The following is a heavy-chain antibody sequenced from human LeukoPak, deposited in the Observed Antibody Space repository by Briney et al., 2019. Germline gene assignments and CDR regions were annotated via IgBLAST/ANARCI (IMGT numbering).Heavy chain of an antibody. CDR1: GFTFSRSW. CDR3: ARISTAVAGADY. D-gene: IGHD6-19*01. Sequence: PGGSLRLSCGAFGFTFSRSWMSWVRQVPGKGLEWVANIKQDESETYYVDSVKGRFTVSRDNTKNSLYLQMDSLRAVDTAVYYCARISTAVAGADYWGQGTLVTVSS. V-gene: IGHV3-7*01. J-gene: IGHJ4*02. CDR2: IKQDESET.